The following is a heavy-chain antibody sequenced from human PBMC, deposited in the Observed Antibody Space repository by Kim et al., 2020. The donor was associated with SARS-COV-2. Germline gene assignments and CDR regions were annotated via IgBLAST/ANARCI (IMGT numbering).Heavy chain of an antibody. CDR3: ARGPDYYDSSGYYFDY. CDR1: GGTFSSYT. V-gene: IGHV1-69*02. Sequence: SVKVSCKASGGTFSSYTISWVRQAPGQGLEWMGRIIPILGIANYAQKFQGRVTITADKSTSTAYMELSSLRSEDTAVYYCARGPDYYDSSGYYFDYWGQGTLVTVSS. J-gene: IGHJ4*02. D-gene: IGHD3-22*01. CDR2: IIPILGIA.